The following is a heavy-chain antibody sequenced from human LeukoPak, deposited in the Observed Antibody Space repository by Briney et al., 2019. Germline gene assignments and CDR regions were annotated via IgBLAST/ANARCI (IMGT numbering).Heavy chain of an antibody. V-gene: IGHV4-39*07. Sequence: SETLSLTCIVSGGSITDGTFYWRWTRQSPGKGLEWIGTIHHSGSTFYNPSLQSRVTISVDTSKNQFSLKLSSVTAADTAMYYCARASILSTGDYFDPWGQGTLVTVSS. CDR2: IHHSGST. CDR3: ARASILSTGDYFDP. J-gene: IGHJ5*02. CDR1: GGSITDGTFY. D-gene: IGHD5/OR15-5a*01.